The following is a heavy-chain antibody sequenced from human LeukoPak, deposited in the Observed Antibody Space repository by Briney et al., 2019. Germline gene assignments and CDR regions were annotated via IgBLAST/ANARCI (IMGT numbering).Heavy chain of an antibody. V-gene: IGHV3-53*01. D-gene: IGHD2-21*02. J-gene: IGHJ4*02. Sequence: GGSLRLSCAASGFTVSSNYMSWVRQAPGKGLEWVSVIYSGGRTYYADSVKGRFTISRDNSKNTLYLQMNSLRAEDTAVYYCANERWGDCRFDYWGQGTLVTVSS. CDR2: IYSGGRT. CDR1: GFTVSSNY. CDR3: ANERWGDCRFDY.